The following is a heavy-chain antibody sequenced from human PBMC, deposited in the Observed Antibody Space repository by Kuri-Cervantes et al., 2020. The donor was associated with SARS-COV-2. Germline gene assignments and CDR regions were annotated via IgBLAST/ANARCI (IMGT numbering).Heavy chain of an antibody. V-gene: IGHV3-23*01. CDR3: AKHMGADPRRYALDV. CDR1: GFTVSSNY. CDR2: ISASYGST. Sequence: GESLKISCAASGFTVSSNYMSWVRQAPGKALEWVSGISASYGSTYHADSVKGRFTISRDNSANTLYLQMSSLRGEDTAVYYCAKHMGADPRRYALDVWGQGTTVTVSS. J-gene: IGHJ6*02. D-gene: IGHD4/OR15-4a*01.